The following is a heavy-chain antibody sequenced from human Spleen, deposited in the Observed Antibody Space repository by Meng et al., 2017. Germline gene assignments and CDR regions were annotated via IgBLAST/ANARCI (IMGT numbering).Heavy chain of an antibody. CDR3: ARDEDISAAGKLFGDY. J-gene: IGHJ4*02. D-gene: IGHD6-13*01. CDR2: INPKSGDT. CDR1: GYTFPDYW. V-gene: IGHV1-2*06. Sequence: QVLRGQSGAEVKKPGAAVEVSCKASGYTFPDYWLHWVRRAPGQGLEWMGRINPKSGDTHYAQRFQGRVTMTGDTSISTAYMELSGLRSDDTAMYYCARDEDISAAGKLFGDYWGQGTLVTVSS.